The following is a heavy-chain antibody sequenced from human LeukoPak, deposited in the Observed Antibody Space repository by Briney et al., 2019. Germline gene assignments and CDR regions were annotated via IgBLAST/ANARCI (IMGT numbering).Heavy chain of an antibody. Sequence: GGSLRLSCTTSGFTFGDYTMSWFRQAPGKGLEGVGFIRTKAFGGTPEYAESVKGRFTISRDDSTSIAYLQMNSLKTEDTAVYYCSRGAAAGITGWFDPWGQGTLVTVSS. V-gene: IGHV3-49*03. CDR3: SRGAAAGITGWFDP. J-gene: IGHJ5*02. D-gene: IGHD6-13*01. CDR1: GFTFGDYT. CDR2: IRTKAFGGTP.